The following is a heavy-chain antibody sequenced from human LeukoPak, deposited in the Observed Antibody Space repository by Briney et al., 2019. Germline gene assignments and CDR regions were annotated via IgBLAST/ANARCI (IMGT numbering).Heavy chain of an antibody. D-gene: IGHD6-25*01. J-gene: IGHJ4*02. V-gene: IGHV3-74*01. CDR3: ARDLSAAFDF. Sequence: GGSLRLSCAASGFTFSTYSMNWVRQAPGKGLVWVSRINSDGSSTNYADSVKGRFTISRDDSKNTLFLDMSNLRVEDTALYYCARDLSAAFDFWGQGVLVTVSS. CDR1: GFTFSTYS. CDR2: INSDGSST.